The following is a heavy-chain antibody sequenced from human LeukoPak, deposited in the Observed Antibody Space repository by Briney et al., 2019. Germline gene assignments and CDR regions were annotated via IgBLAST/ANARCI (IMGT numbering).Heavy chain of an antibody. J-gene: IGHJ4*02. Sequence: SVKVSCKASGGTFSSNAINWVRQAPGQGLEWMGGIIPMFGTANYAQHFQGRVTITADESTSTVSMELSSLRSEDTAVYYCAKWFNVGRGRYFDSWGQGTHVTVSS. CDR2: IIPMFGTA. CDR3: AKWFNVGRGRYFDS. V-gene: IGHV1-69*13. CDR1: GGTFSSNA. D-gene: IGHD2-8*01.